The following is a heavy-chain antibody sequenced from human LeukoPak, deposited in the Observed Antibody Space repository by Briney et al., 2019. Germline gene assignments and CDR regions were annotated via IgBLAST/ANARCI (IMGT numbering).Heavy chain of an antibody. CDR3: ARGTCFDY. Sequence: SETLSLTCTVSGYSTSSGYYWGWIRQPPGKGLEWIGSIYHSGSTYYNPSLKSRVTISVDTSKNQFSLKLSSVTAADTAVYYCARGTCFDYWGQGTLVTVSS. CDR1: GYSTSSGYY. J-gene: IGHJ4*02. V-gene: IGHV4-38-2*02. CDR2: IYHSGST.